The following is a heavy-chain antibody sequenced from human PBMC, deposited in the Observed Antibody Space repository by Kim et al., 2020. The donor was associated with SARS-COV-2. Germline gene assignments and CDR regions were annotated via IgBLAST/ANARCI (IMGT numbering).Heavy chain of an antibody. Sequence: GGSLRLSCAASGFTFSSYGMHWVRQAPGKGLEWVAVISYDGSNKYYADSVKGRFTISRDNSKNTLYLQMNSLRAEDTAVYYCAKAEAMVRGVIIRYYYMDVWGKGTTVTVSS. CDR1: GFTFSSYG. CDR3: AKAEAMVRGVIIRYYYMDV. V-gene: IGHV3-30*18. D-gene: IGHD3-10*01. J-gene: IGHJ6*03. CDR2: ISYDGSNK.